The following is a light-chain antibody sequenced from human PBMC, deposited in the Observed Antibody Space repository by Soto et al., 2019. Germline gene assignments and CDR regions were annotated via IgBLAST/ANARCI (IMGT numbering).Light chain of an antibody. CDR2: EVT. J-gene: IGLJ7*01. CDR1: YSDVGSYTL. CDR3: CSYAADTTLV. Sequence: QSALTQPASVSGSPGQSITISCTGTYSDVGSYTLVSWYQQHPGKAPKLIIYEVTKRPSGGSNHFSGSKSGYTASLTISGLQADDEADYYCCSYAADTTLVFGGGTKLTVL. V-gene: IGLV2-23*02.